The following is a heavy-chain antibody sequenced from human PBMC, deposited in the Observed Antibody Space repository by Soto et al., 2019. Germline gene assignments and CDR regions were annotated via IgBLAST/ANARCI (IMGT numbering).Heavy chain of an antibody. Sequence: PSETLSLTCAVYGGSFSGYYWSWIRQTAGKGLEWIGEINHSGSTNYNPSLKSRVTISVDTSKNQFSLKLSSVTAADTAVYYCARVVGAVADKNWFDPWGQETLVTVSS. D-gene: IGHD6-19*01. CDR2: INHSGST. J-gene: IGHJ5*02. CDR1: GGSFSGYY. CDR3: ARVVGAVADKNWFDP. V-gene: IGHV4-34*01.